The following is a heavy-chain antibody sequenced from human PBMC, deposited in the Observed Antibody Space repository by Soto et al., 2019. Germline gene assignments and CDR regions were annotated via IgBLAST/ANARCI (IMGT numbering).Heavy chain of an antibody. J-gene: IGHJ6*02. V-gene: IGHV1-8*01. D-gene: IGHD2-2*01. CDR2: MNPNSGNT. CDR1: GYTFTSYD. Sequence: ASVKVSCKASGYTFTSYDINWVRQATGQGLEWMGWMNPNSGNTGYAQKFQGRVTMTRNTSISTAYMELSSLRSEDTAVYYCARARIHRGYIVVVTDAQRGYGMDVWGQGTTVTVSS. CDR3: ARARIHRGYIVVVTDAQRGYGMDV.